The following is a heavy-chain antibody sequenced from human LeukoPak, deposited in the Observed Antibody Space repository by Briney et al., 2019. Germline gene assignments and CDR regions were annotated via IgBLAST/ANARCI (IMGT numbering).Heavy chain of an antibody. Sequence: GGSLRLSCAASGFTFSSSAMSWVRQVPGKGLEWVSGISASGGSTNYADSVRGRFTISRDNSKNTLYVQMNSLRDEDTALYYCAKDQRRESPHYLDSWGQGTLVTVSS. V-gene: IGHV3-23*01. J-gene: IGHJ4*02. CDR1: GFTFSSSA. CDR2: ISASGGST. CDR3: AKDQRRESPHYLDS.